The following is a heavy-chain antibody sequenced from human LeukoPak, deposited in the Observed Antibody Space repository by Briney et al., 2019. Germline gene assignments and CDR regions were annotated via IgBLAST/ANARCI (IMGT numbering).Heavy chain of an antibody. Sequence: GESLKISCKGSGYIFSNYWIGWVRQMPGKGLEWMGIIFPADSDTRYNPSFQDQDTISADKSISTAYLQWSSLKASDTAMYYWARSLTPVSYWGQGTLVTVSS. D-gene: IGHD3-16*01. CDR1: GYIFSNYW. J-gene: IGHJ4*02. CDR3: ARSLTPVSY. CDR2: IFPADSDT. V-gene: IGHV5-51*01.